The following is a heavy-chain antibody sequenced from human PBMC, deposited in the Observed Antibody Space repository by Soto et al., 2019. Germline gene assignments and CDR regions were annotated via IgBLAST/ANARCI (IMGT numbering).Heavy chain of an antibody. J-gene: IGHJ4*02. Sequence: QVQLMESGGGLVKPGGSLRLSCAASGFTFSDYYMNWIRQAPGKGLEWVSYISSSGSTIYYADSVKGRFTISRDNAKNSLYLQMNSLRAEDTAVYYCARGPYDYVWGSNPPHFDYWGQGTLVTVSS. CDR2: ISSSGSTI. D-gene: IGHD3-16*02. V-gene: IGHV3-11*01. CDR1: GFTFSDYY. CDR3: ARGPYDYVWGSNPPHFDY.